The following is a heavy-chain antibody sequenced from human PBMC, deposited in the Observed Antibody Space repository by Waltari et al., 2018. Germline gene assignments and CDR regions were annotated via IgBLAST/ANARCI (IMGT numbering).Heavy chain of an antibody. V-gene: IGHV1-69*12. J-gene: IGHJ3*02. CDR3: ARVFVVVAATNAFDI. CDR2: ISTIFGTA. Sequence: QVQLVQSGDEVETHVSWVMVPCKASGCPFRISAFTWVRQDPGQGLEWMGGISTIFGTANYAQKFQGRVTITADESTSTAYMELSSLRSEDTAVYYCARVFVVVAATNAFDIWGQGTMVTVSS. D-gene: IGHD2-15*01. CDR1: GCPFRISA.